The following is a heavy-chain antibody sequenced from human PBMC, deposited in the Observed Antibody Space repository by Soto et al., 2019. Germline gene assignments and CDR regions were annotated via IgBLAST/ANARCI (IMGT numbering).Heavy chain of an antibody. D-gene: IGHD4-4*01. CDR2: ISSSSSYI. CDR1: GFTFSSYI. CDR3: ARDPLATVPYFDY. J-gene: IGHJ4*02. V-gene: IGHV3-21*01. Sequence: GGALRLSCADSGFTFSSYIMKWVRQAPGKGLEWVSSISSSSSYIYYTDSVKGRFTISRDNAKNSLYLQMNSLRAEDTAVYYCARDPLATVPYFDYWGQGTLVTVSS.